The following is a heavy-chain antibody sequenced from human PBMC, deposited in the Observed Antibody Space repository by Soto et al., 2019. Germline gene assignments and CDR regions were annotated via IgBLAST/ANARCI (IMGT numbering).Heavy chain of an antibody. CDR3: ARGSSDPYPGRRSLDF. V-gene: IGHV3-23*01. Sequence: GGSLRLSCVASGLTFGSRAMSWGRQAPGEGLQWVSTITDTGGDAKYADSVRGRFVISRDNSKKTLYLQLTSLTAEDSAMYFCARGSSDPYPGRRSLDFWGRGTMVTVYS. CDR2: ITDTGGDA. D-gene: IGHD2-2*01. CDR1: GLTFGSRA. J-gene: IGHJ4*02.